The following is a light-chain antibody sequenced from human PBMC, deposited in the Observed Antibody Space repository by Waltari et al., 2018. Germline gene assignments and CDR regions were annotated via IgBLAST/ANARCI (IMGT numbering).Light chain of an antibody. CDR3: QQYNIWPRWT. Sequence: IVMMQSPATVSVSPGESATLSCRASRRVRSNLAWYQQKSGQAPRLLIYGASTRATGIPARFNGSGSGTEFTLTISSLQSEDFAIYYCQQYNIWPRWTFGQGTRVEIK. V-gene: IGKV3-15*01. J-gene: IGKJ1*01. CDR2: GAS. CDR1: RRVRSN.